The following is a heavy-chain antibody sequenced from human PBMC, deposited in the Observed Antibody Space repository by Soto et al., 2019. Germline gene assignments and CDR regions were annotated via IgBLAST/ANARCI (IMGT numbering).Heavy chain of an antibody. CDR3: ARDDEGGSYCDLGY. CDR2: ILHDGNNK. J-gene: IGHJ4*02. CDR1: GFTFSNYI. V-gene: IGHV3-30-3*01. D-gene: IGHD3-10*01. Sequence: QVQLVESGGGVVQPGRSLRLSCAASGFTFSNYIMHWVRQAPGKGLEWVAIILHDGNNKYYADSVKGRFTISRDNSKNKRYLQMNSLGTEDTAIYYCARDDEGGSYCDLGYWGQGTLVTVSS.